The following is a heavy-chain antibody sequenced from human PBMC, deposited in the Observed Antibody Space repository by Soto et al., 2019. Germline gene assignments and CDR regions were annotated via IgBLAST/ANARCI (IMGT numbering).Heavy chain of an antibody. D-gene: IGHD3-10*01. CDR1: GGSFSGYY. CDR2: INHSGST. J-gene: IGHJ6*01. V-gene: IGHV4-34*01. Sequence: SETLSLTCAVYGGSFSGYYWSWIRQPPGKGLEWIGEINHSGSTNYNPSLKSRVTISVDTCKNQFSLKLSSVTAADTAVYYCARAGVLLWFAHYYGMDVWGQGTKVTVYS. CDR3: ARAGVLLWFAHYYGMDV.